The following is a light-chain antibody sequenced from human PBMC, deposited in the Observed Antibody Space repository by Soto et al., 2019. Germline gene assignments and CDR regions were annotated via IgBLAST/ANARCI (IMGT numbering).Light chain of an antibody. Sequence: EIVLTQSPGTLSLSPGERATLSCRASQSVSNSYLAWYQRIPGQSPRLLIYGASRRATGITDRFSGSGSGTGFTLTNSRLQPEYFAVYYCQQYDSSPWTLGQGTKVEIE. V-gene: IGKV3-20*01. CDR1: QSVSNSY. CDR3: QQYDSSPWT. CDR2: GAS. J-gene: IGKJ1*01.